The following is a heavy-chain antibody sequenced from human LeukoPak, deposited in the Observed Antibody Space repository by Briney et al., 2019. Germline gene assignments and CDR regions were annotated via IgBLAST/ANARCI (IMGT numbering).Heavy chain of an antibody. D-gene: IGHD1-14*01. CDR3: TTDAPTSSGTGFFDH. V-gene: IGHV3-15*01. CDR2: IKSKTYGETT. J-gene: IGHJ4*02. CDR1: GFTFSNAW. Sequence: PGGSLRLSCAGSGFTFSNAWLSWVRQAPGKGLQWLGRIKSKTYGETTDYGAPVTGRFTISRDDSKNTLYLQMNSLITEDTAVYYCTTDAPTSSGTGFFDHWGQGTLVTVSS.